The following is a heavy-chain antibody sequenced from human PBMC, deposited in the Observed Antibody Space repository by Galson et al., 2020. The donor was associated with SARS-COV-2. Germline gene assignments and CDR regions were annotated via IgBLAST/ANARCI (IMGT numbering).Heavy chain of an antibody. CDR3: ARAAADSEAKTPGYFDY. CDR1: GGSISSSSYY. Sequence: SETLSLTCTVSGGSISSSSYYWGWIRQPPGKGLEWIGSIYYSGSTYYNPSLKSRVTISVDTSKNQFSLKLSSVTAADTAVYYCARAAADSEAKTPGYFDYWGQGTLVTVSS. J-gene: IGHJ4*02. CDR2: IYYSGST. D-gene: IGHD6-13*01. V-gene: IGHV4-39*01.